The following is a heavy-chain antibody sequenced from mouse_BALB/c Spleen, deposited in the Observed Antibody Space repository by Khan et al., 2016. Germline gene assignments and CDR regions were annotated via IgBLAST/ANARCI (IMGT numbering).Heavy chain of an antibody. D-gene: IGHD1-1*01. CDR3: ARRGSSHWYFDV. CDR1: GYSITSGYY. Sequence: EVQLVESGPGLVKPSQSLSLTCSVTGYSITSGYYWNWIRQFPGNKLEWMGYISYDGSNNYNPSLKNRISITRDTSKNQFFLKLNSVTTEDTATXYCARRGSSHWYFDVWGAGTTVTVSS. V-gene: IGHV3-6*02. J-gene: IGHJ1*01. CDR2: ISYDGSN.